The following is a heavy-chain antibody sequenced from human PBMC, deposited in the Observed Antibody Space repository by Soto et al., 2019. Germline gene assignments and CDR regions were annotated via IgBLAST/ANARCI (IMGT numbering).Heavy chain of an antibody. V-gene: IGHV3-74*01. Sequence: GGSLRLSCAASGFTFSSYWMHWVRQAPGEGLVWVSRINSDGSSTSYADSVKGRFTISRDNAKNTLYLQMNSLRAEDTAVYYCARDPPPSSEYYDSSGYQFDYWGQGTLVTVSS. D-gene: IGHD3-22*01. CDR2: INSDGSST. J-gene: IGHJ4*02. CDR3: ARDPPPSSEYYDSSGYQFDY. CDR1: GFTFSSYW.